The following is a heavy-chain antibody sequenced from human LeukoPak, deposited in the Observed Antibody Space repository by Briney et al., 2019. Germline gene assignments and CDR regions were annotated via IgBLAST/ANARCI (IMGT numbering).Heavy chain of an antibody. Sequence: SVKVSCKASGGTFSSYAISWVRQAPGQGLEWTGGIIPIFGTASYAQKFQGRVTMTRNTSIGTAYMELSSLRSEDTAVYYCARGDYRGYWGQGTLVTVSS. CDR3: ARGDYRGY. V-gene: IGHV1-69*05. J-gene: IGHJ4*02. D-gene: IGHD3-10*01. CDR2: IIPIFGTA. CDR1: GGTFSSYA.